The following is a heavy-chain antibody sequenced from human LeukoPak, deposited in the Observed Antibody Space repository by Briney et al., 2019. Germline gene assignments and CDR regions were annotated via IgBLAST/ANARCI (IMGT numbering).Heavy chain of an antibody. J-gene: IGHJ3*01. CDR3: ARTYGDYDDAFDV. CDR1: GGSISSSTYY. CDR2: IYYSGST. D-gene: IGHD4-17*01. Sequence: SETLSLTCTVSGGSISSSTYYWGWIHQPPGKGLEWIGSIYYSGSTYNNPSLKSRVTIFVDTPKNQFSLKLSSVTATDTAVYYCARTYGDYDDAFDVWGQGTMVTVSS. V-gene: IGHV4-39*01.